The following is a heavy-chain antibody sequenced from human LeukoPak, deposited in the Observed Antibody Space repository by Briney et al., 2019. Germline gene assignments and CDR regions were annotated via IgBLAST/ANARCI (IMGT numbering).Heavy chain of an antibody. CDR1: GGSISSYY. D-gene: IGHD3-10*01. CDR3: ARDHDKWFGEPKDAFDI. CDR2: IYYSGST. V-gene: IGHV4-59*12. Sequence: SETLSLTCTVSGGSISSYYWSWIRQPPGKGLEWVGYIYYSGSTYYNPSLKSRVTISVDTSKNQFSLKLSSVTAADTAVYYCARDHDKWFGEPKDAFDIWGQGTMVTVSS. J-gene: IGHJ3*02.